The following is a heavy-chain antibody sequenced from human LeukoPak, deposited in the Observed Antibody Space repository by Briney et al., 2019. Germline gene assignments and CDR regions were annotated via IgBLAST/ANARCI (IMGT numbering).Heavy chain of an antibody. J-gene: IGHJ4*02. V-gene: IGHV3-53*01. CDR2: IYSGGNT. CDR3: ARDGRGYSLDY. D-gene: IGHD5-24*01. CDR1: GFSVSVNH. Sequence: PGGSLRLSCVVSGFSVSVNHISWVRQALGKGLEWVSIIYSGGNTYYADSVKGRFTISRDNSQNTVYLLLTSLRAEDTAVYYCARDGRGYSLDYWGLGTLATVSS.